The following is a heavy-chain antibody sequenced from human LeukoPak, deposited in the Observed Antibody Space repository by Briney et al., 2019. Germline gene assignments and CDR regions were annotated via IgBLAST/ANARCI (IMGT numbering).Heavy chain of an antibody. Sequence: ASVEVSCKASGYTFTGYYMHWVRQAPGQGLEWMGWINPNSGGTNYAQKFQGRVTMTRDTSISTAYMGLSRLRSDDTAVYYCARDPRIFGVVIDYYGMDVWGQGTTVTVSS. J-gene: IGHJ6*02. CDR3: ARDPRIFGVVIDYYGMDV. V-gene: IGHV1-2*02. D-gene: IGHD3-3*01. CDR2: INPNSGGT. CDR1: GYTFTGYY.